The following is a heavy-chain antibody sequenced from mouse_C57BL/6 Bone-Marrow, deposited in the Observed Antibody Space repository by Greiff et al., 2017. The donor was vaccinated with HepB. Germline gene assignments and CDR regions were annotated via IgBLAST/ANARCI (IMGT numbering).Heavy chain of an antibody. V-gene: IGHV2-2*01. J-gene: IGHJ4*01. CDR3: ARNGYYDFYYAMDY. CDR2: IWSGGST. D-gene: IGHD2-3*01. CDR1: GFSLTSYG. Sequence: VQRVESGPGLVQPSQSLSITCTVSGFSLTSYGVHWVRQSPGKGLEWLGVIWSGGSTDYNAAFISRLSISKDNSKSQVFFKMNSLQADDTAIYYCARNGYYDFYYAMDYWGQGTSVTVSS.